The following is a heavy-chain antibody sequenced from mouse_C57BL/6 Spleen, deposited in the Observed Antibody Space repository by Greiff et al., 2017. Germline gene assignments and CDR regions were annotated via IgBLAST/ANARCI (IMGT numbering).Heavy chain of an antibody. CDR1: GYTFTSYW. Sequence: QVQLQQPGAELVMPGASVKLSCKASGYTFTSYWMHWVKQRPGQGLEWIGEIDPSDSYTNYNEKFKGKSTLTVDKSSSTAYMQLSSLTSADSAVYYCARDYGSSLDYWGQGTTLTVSS. CDR3: ARDYGSSLDY. CDR2: IDPSDSYT. J-gene: IGHJ2*01. D-gene: IGHD1-1*01. V-gene: IGHV1-69*01.